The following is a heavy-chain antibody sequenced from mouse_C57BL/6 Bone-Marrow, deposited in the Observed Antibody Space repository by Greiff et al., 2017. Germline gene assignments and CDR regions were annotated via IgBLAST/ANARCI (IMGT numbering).Heavy chain of an antibody. V-gene: IGHV14-4*01. D-gene: IGHD4-1*01. CDR3: ARNWAFDY. CDR1: GFNIKDDY. CDR2: IDPENGDT. J-gene: IGHJ2*01. Sequence: VQLQQSGAELVRPGASVKLSCTASGFNIKDDYMHWVKQRPEQGLEWIGWIDPENGDTEYASNFQGKATITADTSSNTAYLQLSSLTTEDSAIYYCARNWAFDYWGQGTTLTVSS.